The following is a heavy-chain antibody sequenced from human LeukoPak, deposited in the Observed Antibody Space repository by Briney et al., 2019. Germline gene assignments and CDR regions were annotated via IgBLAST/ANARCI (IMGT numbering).Heavy chain of an antibody. CDR2: ISSSGSSI. V-gene: IGHV3-11*04. J-gene: IGHJ2*01. Sequence: GGSLRLSCAASGFTFRYYYMSWIRQAPGKGLEWVSSISSSGSSIYYTDSVKGRFTISRANAMNSLYLQVNSLTAGDMAVYYCATEGRSTPYYGARPGVHFDFWGRGTLVTV. D-gene: IGHD4-17*01. CDR1: GFTFRYYY. CDR3: ATEGRSTPYYGARPGVHFDF.